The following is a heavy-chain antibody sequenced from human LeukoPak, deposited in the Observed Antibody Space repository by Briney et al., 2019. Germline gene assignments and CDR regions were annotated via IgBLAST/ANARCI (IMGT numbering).Heavy chain of an antibody. V-gene: IGHV3-15*01. D-gene: IGHD3-22*01. Sequence: GGSLRLSCAASGFTFSNAWMSWVRQAPGKGLEWVGRIKSKTDGGTTDYAAPVKGRFTISRDDSKNTLYLQMNSLRAEDTAVYYCARDLGGYYDSSGPPRDGMDVWRQGTTVPVSS. CDR1: GFTFSNAW. CDR2: IKSKTDGGTT. CDR3: ARDLGGYYDSSGPPRDGMDV. J-gene: IGHJ6*02.